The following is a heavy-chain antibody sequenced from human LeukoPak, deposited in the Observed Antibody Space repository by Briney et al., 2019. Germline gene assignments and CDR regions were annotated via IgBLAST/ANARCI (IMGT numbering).Heavy chain of an antibody. V-gene: IGHV1-69*04. CDR1: GGTFSSYA. J-gene: IGHJ6*02. D-gene: IGHD2-2*01. Sequence: ASVKVSCKASGGTFSSYAISWVRQAPGQGLEWMGRIIPIFGIANYAQKFQGRVTITADKSTSTAYMELSSLRSEDTAVYYCARDCSSTSCARYYYYGMDVWGQGTTVTVSS. CDR3: ARDCSSTSCARYYYYGMDV. CDR2: IIPIFGIA.